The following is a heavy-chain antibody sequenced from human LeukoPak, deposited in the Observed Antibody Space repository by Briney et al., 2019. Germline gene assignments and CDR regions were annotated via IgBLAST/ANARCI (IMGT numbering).Heavy chain of an antibody. CDR2: IYTSGST. Sequence: SETLSLTCTVSGGSISSSSYYWGWIRQPAGKGLEWIGRIYTSGSTNYNPSLKSRVTMSVDTSKNQFSLKLSSVTAADTAVYYCARAYGSGSYFFYWGQGTLVTVSS. CDR1: GGSISSSSYY. J-gene: IGHJ4*02. CDR3: ARAYGSGSYFFY. D-gene: IGHD3-10*01. V-gene: IGHV4-61*02.